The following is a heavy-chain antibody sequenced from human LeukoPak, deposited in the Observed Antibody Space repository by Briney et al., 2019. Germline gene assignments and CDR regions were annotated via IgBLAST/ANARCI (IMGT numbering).Heavy chain of an antibody. CDR3: ARDRRGDYYDSSGRRDNWFDP. D-gene: IGHD3-22*01. CDR2: ISSSSSYI. J-gene: IGHJ5*02. Sequence: GGSLTLSCAASGFTFSSYSMNWVRQARGKGLEWVSSISSSSSYIYYADSVKGRFTISRDNAKNSLYLQMNSLRAEDTAVYYCARDRRGDYYDSSGRRDNWFDPWGQGTLVTVSS. CDR1: GFTFSSYS. V-gene: IGHV3-21*01.